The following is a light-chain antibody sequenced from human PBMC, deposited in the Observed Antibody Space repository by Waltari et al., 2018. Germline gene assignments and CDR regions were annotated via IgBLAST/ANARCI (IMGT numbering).Light chain of an antibody. J-gene: IGKJ4*01. CDR3: QQRRAWPLT. CDR1: QSVHNY. CDR2: DVS. V-gene: IGKV3-11*01. Sequence: SGRASQSVHNYLAWYQQKPGQAPRLLIYDVSNRATDIPARFSGSGFATDFTLTISSLEPEDFAVYYCQQRRAWPLTFGGGTKVEIK.